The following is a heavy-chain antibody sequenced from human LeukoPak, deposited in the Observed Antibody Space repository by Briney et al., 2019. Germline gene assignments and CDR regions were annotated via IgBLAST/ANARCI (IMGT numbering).Heavy chain of an antibody. CDR1: RFTISSYA. Sequence: GGSLRLSCAASRFTISSYAMSWVRQTPGKGLEWVGRIKSKPDGGTIDYAAPVKGRFSISRDDSKNTLYLQMNSLKTEDTAVYYCATGEAFDIWGQGTMVTVSS. CDR2: IKSKPDGGTI. CDR3: ATGEAFDI. V-gene: IGHV3-15*01. J-gene: IGHJ3*02.